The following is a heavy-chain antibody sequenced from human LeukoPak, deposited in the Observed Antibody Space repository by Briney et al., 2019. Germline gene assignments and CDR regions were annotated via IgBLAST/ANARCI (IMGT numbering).Heavy chain of an antibody. Sequence: PGRSLRLSCAASGFTYDDYAMHWVRQAPGKGLEWVSGIRWNSCSIGYADSVKGRFSISRDNAKNSLYLQMNSLRAEDTALYYCAKEDYWGQGTLVTVSS. CDR1: GFTYDDYA. J-gene: IGHJ4*02. V-gene: IGHV3-9*01. CDR3: AKEDY. CDR2: IRWNSCSI.